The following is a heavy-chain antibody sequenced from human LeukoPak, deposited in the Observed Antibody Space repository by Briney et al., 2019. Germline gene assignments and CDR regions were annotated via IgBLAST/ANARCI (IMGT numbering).Heavy chain of an antibody. CDR3: ARDHRPPHYGSGSYYYYGLDV. V-gene: IGHV3-21*01. CDR2: ISRTSSYI. J-gene: IGHJ6*02. CDR1: GFTFSRYN. Sequence: GGSLRLSCAASGFTFSRYNMKWVRQAPGKGLEWVSSISRTSSYIYYADSVKGRFTISRDNAKNSLYLQLNSLRAEDTAVYFCARDHRPPHYGSGSYYYYGLDVWGQGTTVTVSS. D-gene: IGHD3-10*01.